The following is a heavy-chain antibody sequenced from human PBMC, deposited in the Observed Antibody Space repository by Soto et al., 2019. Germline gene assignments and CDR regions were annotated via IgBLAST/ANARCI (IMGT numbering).Heavy chain of an antibody. CDR2: ISSSGSTI. V-gene: IGHV3-11*01. CDR1: GFTFSDYY. J-gene: IGHJ6*03. CDR3: ARDRELDTAGLTYYYYYYMDV. Sequence: QVQLVESGGGLVKPGGSLRLSCAASGFTFSDYYMSWIRQAPGKGLEWVSYISSSGSTIYYADSVKGRFTISRDNAKNSLYLQMNRLRAEDTAVYYCARDRELDTAGLTYYYYYYMDVWGKGTTVTVSS. D-gene: IGHD5-18*01.